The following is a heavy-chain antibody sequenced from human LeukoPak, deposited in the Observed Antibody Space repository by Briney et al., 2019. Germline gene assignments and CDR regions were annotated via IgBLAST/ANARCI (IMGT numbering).Heavy chain of an antibody. Sequence: PGRSLRLSCAAPGFTFSSYGMHWVRQAPGKGLEWVAVISYDGSNKYYADSVKGRFTISRDNSKNTLYLQMNSLRAEDTAVYYCAKDEGGSPYWGQGTLVTVSS. D-gene: IGHD1-26*01. J-gene: IGHJ4*02. CDR2: ISYDGSNK. CDR3: AKDEGGSPY. CDR1: GFTFSSYG. V-gene: IGHV3-30*18.